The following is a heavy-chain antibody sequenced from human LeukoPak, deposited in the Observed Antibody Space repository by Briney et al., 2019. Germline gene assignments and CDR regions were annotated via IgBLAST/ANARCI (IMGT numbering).Heavy chain of an antibody. CDR1: GCTFSSYS. D-gene: IGHD5-12*01. Sequence: PGGSLRLSCAASGCTFSSYSMNWVRQAPGKGLEWVSSISSSSSYIYYADSVKGRFTISRDKAKNSLYLQMNSLRAEDTAIYYCAREGMVATFDYWGQGTLVTVSS. V-gene: IGHV3-21*01. CDR3: AREGMVATFDY. CDR2: ISSSSSYI. J-gene: IGHJ4*02.